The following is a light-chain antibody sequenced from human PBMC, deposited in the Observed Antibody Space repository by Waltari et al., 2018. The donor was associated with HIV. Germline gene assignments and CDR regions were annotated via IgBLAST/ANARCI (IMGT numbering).Light chain of an antibody. CDR3: QVWDSGSDHV. CDR2: DDD. Sequence: SYVLTQPPSITVAPGKTAQSTCGGNNNGNRDGHWYQQKPGPAPILVIYDDDDRPSGIPERFAGSTSDNTATLTINRVEVGDEADYYCQVWDSGSDHVFGSGTTVTVL. V-gene: IGLV3-21*01. CDR1: NNGNRD. J-gene: IGLJ1*01.